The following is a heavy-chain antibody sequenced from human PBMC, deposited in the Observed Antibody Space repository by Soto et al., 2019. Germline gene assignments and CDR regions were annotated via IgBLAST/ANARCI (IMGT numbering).Heavy chain of an antibody. CDR3: AKDRGRWLKLGYFDY. J-gene: IGHJ4*02. Sequence: QVQLEESGGGVVQPGRSLRLSCEASGFTFNTYSMHWVRQPPGKGLEWLAAIWYDGTQKYYADSVKGRFIISRDNSKNTLSLQMNSLRAEDTAVYFCAKDRGRWLKLGYFDYWGQGTLVTVSS. CDR1: GFTFNTYS. CDR2: IWYDGTQK. V-gene: IGHV3-33*06. D-gene: IGHD3-16*01.